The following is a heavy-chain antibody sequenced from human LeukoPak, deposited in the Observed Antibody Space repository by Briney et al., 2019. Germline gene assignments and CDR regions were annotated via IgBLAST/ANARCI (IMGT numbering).Heavy chain of an antibody. J-gene: IGHJ4*02. Sequence: GGSLRLSCAASGFTFSSYGMHWVRQAPGKGLEWVAFIRYDGSNKYYADSVKGRFTISRDNSKNTLYLQMNSLRAEDTAVYYCAKDQYYYDSSGYWWYFDYWGQGTLVTVSS. CDR2: IRYDGSNK. CDR3: AKDQYYYDSSGYWWYFDY. CDR1: GFTFSSYG. V-gene: IGHV3-30*02. D-gene: IGHD3-22*01.